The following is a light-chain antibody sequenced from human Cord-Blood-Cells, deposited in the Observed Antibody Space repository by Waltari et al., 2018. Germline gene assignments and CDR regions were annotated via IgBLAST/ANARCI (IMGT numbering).Light chain of an antibody. CDR2: EVS. V-gene: IGLV2-8*01. CDR3: SSYAGSNNWV. CDR1: SIDVGGYND. Sequence: QSALTQPPSAAGSPGQSVTISCTGTSIDVGGYNDVSWYQQHPGQAPKLMIYEVSKRPAGVPARFSGSQSGNTASLTGSGLQAEDEADYYCSSYAGSNNWVFGGGTKLTVL. J-gene: IGLJ3*02.